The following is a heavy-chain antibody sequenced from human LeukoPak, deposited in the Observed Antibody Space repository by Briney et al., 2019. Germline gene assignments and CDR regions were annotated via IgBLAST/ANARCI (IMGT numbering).Heavy chain of an antibody. CDR1: GFTFSSYA. J-gene: IGHJ4*02. V-gene: IGHV3-30*04. D-gene: IGHD2-2*01. Sequence: PGRSLRLSCAASGFTFSSYAMHWVRQAPGKGLEWVAVISYDGSNKYYADSVKGRFTISRDNSKNTLYLQMNSLRAEDTAVYYCARGRVEEYCSSTSGQRAYYFDYWGQGTLVTVSS. CDR3: ARGRVEEYCSSTSGQRAYYFDY. CDR2: ISYDGSNK.